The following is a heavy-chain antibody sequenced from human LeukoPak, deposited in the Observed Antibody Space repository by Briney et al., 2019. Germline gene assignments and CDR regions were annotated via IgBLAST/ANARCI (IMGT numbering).Heavy chain of an antibody. Sequence: GGSLRLSCATSGFTFSSYSMNWVRQAPGKGLEWVSSISSSSSYIYYADSVKGRFTISRDNAKNSLYLQMNSLRAEDTAVYYCARDRAVLTTVTRFAFDIWGQGTMVTVSS. D-gene: IGHD4-17*01. CDR2: ISSSSSYI. CDR1: GFTFSSYS. J-gene: IGHJ3*02. CDR3: ARDRAVLTTVTRFAFDI. V-gene: IGHV3-21*01.